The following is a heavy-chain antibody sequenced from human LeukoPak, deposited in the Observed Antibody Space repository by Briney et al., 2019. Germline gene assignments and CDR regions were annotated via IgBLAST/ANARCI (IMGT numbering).Heavy chain of an antibody. V-gene: IGHV1-2*02. Sequence: SVKVSCKTSGYTFTAYYIHWVRQAPGQGLEWVGWINPNSGGTHYAQNYQGRVTMTRDTSISTAYMEMSRLRYDDTAVYYCAALGVPPLEVDYWGQGTLVTVSS. CDR3: AALGVPPLEVDY. CDR1: GYTFTAYY. CDR2: INPNSGGT. J-gene: IGHJ4*02. D-gene: IGHD2-8*01.